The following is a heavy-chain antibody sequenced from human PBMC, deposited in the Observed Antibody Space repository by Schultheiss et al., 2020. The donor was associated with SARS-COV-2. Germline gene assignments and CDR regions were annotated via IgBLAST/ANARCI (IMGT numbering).Heavy chain of an antibody. D-gene: IGHD2-2*02. CDR2: IIPIFGTA. Sequence: KVSCKASGGTFSSYAISWVRQAPGQGLEWMGGIIPIFGTANYAQKFQGRVTITADESTSTAYMELSSLRSEDTAVYYCARALGSPYTSPRFDPWGQGTLVTVSS. CDR3: ARALGSPYTSPRFDP. CDR1: GGTFSSYA. J-gene: IGHJ5*02. V-gene: IGHV1-69*01.